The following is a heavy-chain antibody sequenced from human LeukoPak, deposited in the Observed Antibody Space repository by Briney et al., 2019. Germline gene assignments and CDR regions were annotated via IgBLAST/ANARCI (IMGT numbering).Heavy chain of an antibody. CDR1: GFTFSSYS. Sequence: GGSLRLSCAASGFTFSSYSMNWVRQAPGKGLEWVSSISSSSSYIYYADSVKGRFTISRDNAKNSLYLQMNSLRAEDTAVYYCARAYYDFWSGGLGDYWGQGTLLTVSS. V-gene: IGHV3-21*01. CDR2: ISSSSSYI. J-gene: IGHJ4*02. CDR3: ARAYYDFWSGGLGDY. D-gene: IGHD3-3*01.